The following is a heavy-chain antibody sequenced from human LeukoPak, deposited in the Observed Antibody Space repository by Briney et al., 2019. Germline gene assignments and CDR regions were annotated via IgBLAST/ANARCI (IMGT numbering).Heavy chain of an antibody. Sequence: GGSLRLSCVASGFTFSSYAMHWVRQAPGKGLEWVAFISYDGSNKYYADSVKGRFTISRDNSKNTLYLQMNSLRAEDTAVYYCATRKGSSGYWGQGTLVTVSS. CDR2: ISYDGSNK. J-gene: IGHJ4*02. V-gene: IGHV3-30-3*01. CDR3: ATRKGSSGY. D-gene: IGHD6-6*01. CDR1: GFTFSSYA.